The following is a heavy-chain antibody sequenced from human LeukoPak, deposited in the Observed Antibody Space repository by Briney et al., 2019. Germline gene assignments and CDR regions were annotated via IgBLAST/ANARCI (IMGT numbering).Heavy chain of an antibody. CDR1: GFTVSSNY. Sequence: GGSLRLSCAASGFTVSSNYMSWVRQAPGKGLEWVSVIYSGGSTYYADSVKGRFTISRDNSKNTLYLQMNSLRAEDTAVYYCARDRPRYYDFWSGHSRDAFDIWGQGTMVTVSS. D-gene: IGHD3-3*01. V-gene: IGHV3-66*01. CDR3: ARDRPRYYDFWSGHSRDAFDI. J-gene: IGHJ3*02. CDR2: IYSGGST.